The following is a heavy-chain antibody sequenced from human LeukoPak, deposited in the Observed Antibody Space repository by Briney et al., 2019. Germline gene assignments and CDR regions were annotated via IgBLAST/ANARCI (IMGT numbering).Heavy chain of an antibody. V-gene: IGHV3-21*01. D-gene: IGHD6-13*01. CDR2: ISSSSSYI. Sequence: GGSLRLSCAASGFTFSSYSMNWVRQAPGKGLEWVSSISSSSSYIYYADSVKGRFTIFRDNAKKSLYLQMNSLRAEDTAVYYCASLALGSWFDYWGQGTLVTVSS. CDR1: GFTFSSYS. CDR3: ASLALGSWFDY. J-gene: IGHJ4*02.